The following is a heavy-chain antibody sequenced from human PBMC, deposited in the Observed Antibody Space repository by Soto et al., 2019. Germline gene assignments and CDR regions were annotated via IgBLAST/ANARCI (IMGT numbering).Heavy chain of an antibody. CDR3: ARGPPLAF. Sequence: SETLSLTCAVSGGSISSGGYSWSWIRQPPGKGLECIGYIYHSGSTYYNPSLKSRVTISVDRSKNQFSLKLSSVTAADTAVYYCARGPPLAFWGQGTLVTVSS. J-gene: IGHJ4*02. V-gene: IGHV4-30-2*01. CDR1: GGSISSGGYS. CDR2: IYHSGST.